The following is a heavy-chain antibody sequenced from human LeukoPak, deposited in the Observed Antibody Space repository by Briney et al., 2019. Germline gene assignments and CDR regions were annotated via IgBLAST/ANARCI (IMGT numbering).Heavy chain of an antibody. V-gene: IGHV3-9*01. Sequence: PGGSLRLSCAASGFTFDDYAMHWVRQAPGKGLEWVSGISWNSGSIGYADSVKGRFTISRDNAKNSLYLQMNSLRAEDTALYYCAKEHQSYSSSSKGYNSGPGQHWGQGTLVTVSS. J-gene: IGHJ1*01. D-gene: IGHD6-13*01. CDR2: ISWNSGSI. CDR3: AKEHQSYSSSSKGYNSGPGQH. CDR1: GFTFDDYA.